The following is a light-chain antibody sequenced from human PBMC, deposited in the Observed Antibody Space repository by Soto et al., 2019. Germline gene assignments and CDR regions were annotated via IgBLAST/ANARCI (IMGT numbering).Light chain of an antibody. J-gene: IGKJ3*01. Sequence: DIQMTQSPSSLSASVGDRVTITCQASQDISNYLNWYQQKPGKAPKLLLYDASNLETGVPSRFSGSGSGTDFTVTISSRQPEAMATYYCQQYGPLFGPGTKVDIK. CDR2: DAS. V-gene: IGKV1-33*01. CDR3: QQYGPL. CDR1: QDISNY.